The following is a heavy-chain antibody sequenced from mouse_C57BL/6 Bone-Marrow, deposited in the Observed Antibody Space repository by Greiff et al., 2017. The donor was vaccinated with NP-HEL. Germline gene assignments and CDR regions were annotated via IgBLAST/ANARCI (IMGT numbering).Heavy chain of an antibody. J-gene: IGHJ1*03. CDR3: ARRGYYYGSLYWYFDV. Sequence: QVQLQQPGAELVMPGAAGMLSWAASGYTFTSYWMHWVKQRPGQGLEWIGEIDPSDSYTNYNQKFKGKSTLTVDKSSSTAYMQLSSLTSEDSAVYYCARRGYYYGSLYWYFDVWGTGTTVTVSS. D-gene: IGHD1-1*01. CDR2: IDPSDSYT. V-gene: IGHV1-69*01. CDR1: GYTFTSYW.